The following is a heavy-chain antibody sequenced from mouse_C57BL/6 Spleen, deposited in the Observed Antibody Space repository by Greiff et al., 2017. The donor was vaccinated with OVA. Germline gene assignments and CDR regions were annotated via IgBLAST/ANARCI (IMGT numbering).Heavy chain of an antibody. CDR1: GYSFTDYN. Sequence: EVQLQQSGPELVKPGASVKISCKASGYSFTDYNMNWVKQSNGKSLEWIGVINPNYGTTSYNQKFKGKATLTVDQSSSTAYMQLNSLTSEESAVYYCARSRITTVVDAMDYWGQGTSVTVSS. V-gene: IGHV1-39*01. CDR2: INPNYGTT. J-gene: IGHJ4*01. D-gene: IGHD1-1*01. CDR3: ARSRITTVVDAMDY.